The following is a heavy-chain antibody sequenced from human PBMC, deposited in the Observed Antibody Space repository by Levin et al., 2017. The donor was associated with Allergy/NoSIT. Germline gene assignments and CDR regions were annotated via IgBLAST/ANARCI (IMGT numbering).Heavy chain of an antibody. V-gene: IGHV1-2*06. CDR1: GYTFTGYY. CDR3: ARGPPVNWFDP. CDR2: INPNSGGT. Sequence: ASVKVSCKASGYTFTGYYMHWVRQAPGQGLEWMGRINPNSGGTNYAQKFQGRVTMTRDTSITTAYMELSRLRSDDTAMYYCARGPPVNWFDPWGQGTLVTVSS. J-gene: IGHJ5*02. D-gene: IGHD1-14*01.